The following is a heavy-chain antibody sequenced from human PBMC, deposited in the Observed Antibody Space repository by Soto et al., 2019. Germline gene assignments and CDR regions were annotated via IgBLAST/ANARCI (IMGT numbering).Heavy chain of an antibody. D-gene: IGHD6-13*01. Sequence: GGSLRLSCAASGFTVSSNYMSWVRQAPGKGLEWVSVIYSGGSTYYADSVKGRFTISRDNSKNTLDLQMNSLRAEDTAVYYCARDQGGYSSSLDLNDYYGMDVWGQGTTVTVSS. V-gene: IGHV3-53*01. CDR1: GFTVSSNY. CDR2: IYSGGST. J-gene: IGHJ6*02. CDR3: ARDQGGYSSSLDLNDYYGMDV.